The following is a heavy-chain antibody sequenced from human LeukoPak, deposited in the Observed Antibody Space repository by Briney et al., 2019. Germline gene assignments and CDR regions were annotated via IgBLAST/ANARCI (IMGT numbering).Heavy chain of an antibody. Sequence: SETLSLTCAVYGGSFSGYYWSWIRQPPGKGLEWIGEINHSGSTNYNPSLKSRVTISVDTSKNQFSLKLSSVTAADTAVYYCAGFFNALEGGLQNYDYWGRGTLVTVPS. CDR1: GGSFSGYY. D-gene: IGHD4-11*01. CDR3: AGFFNALEGGLQNYDY. V-gene: IGHV4-34*01. J-gene: IGHJ4*02. CDR2: INHSGST.